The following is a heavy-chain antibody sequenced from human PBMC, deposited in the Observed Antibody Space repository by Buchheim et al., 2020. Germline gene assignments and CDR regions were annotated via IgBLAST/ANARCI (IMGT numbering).Heavy chain of an antibody. CDR2: INDSGST. J-gene: IGHJ6*02. Sequence: QVQLQQWGAGLLKPSETLSLTCAVYGGSFSGYYWSWIRQPPGKGLEWIGEINDSGSTNYNPCLKSTVTISVDTSTKTFSLKLSSVTAADTAVYYCARAVGVDGMDVWGQGTT. CDR3: ARAVGVDGMDV. CDR1: GGSFSGYY. V-gene: IGHV4-34*01.